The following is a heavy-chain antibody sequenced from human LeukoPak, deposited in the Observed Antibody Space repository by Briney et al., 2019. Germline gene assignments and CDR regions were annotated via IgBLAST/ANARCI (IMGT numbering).Heavy chain of an antibody. V-gene: IGHV4-30-4*01. CDR1: GGSISSTNY. Sequence: SETLSLTCGVSGGSISSTNYWSWIRQPPGKGLEWIGYIYYSGSAYYNPSLKSRVTISVDTSKNQFSLKLSSVTAADTAVYYCARGLARFHGSASDYWGQGALVTVSS. CDR3: ARGLARFHGSASDY. CDR2: IYYSGSA. J-gene: IGHJ4*02. D-gene: IGHD2-2*03.